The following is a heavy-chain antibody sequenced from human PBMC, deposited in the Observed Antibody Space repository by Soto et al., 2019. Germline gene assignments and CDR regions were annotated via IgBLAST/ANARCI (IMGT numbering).Heavy chain of an antibody. CDR3: ARGRREIVVVPAARISHYYYGMDV. CDR1: GGSFSGYY. Sequence: SETLSLTCAVYGGSFSGYYWSWIRQPPGKGLEWIGEINHSGSTNYNPSLKSRVTISVDTSKNQFSLKLSSVTAADTAVYYCARGRREIVVVPAARISHYYYGMDVWGQGTTVTVSS. D-gene: IGHD2-2*01. J-gene: IGHJ6*02. CDR2: INHSGST. V-gene: IGHV4-34*01.